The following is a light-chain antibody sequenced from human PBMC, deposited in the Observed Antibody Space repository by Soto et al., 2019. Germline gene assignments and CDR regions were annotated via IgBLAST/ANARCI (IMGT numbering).Light chain of an antibody. J-gene: IGKJ1*01. CDR2: ATS. CDR3: LQDFNYPWT. Sequence: AIPVTQSPSSLSASVGDRVTITCRASQDIRSDLGWYQQKPGKAPKLLIFATSTLQSGVPSRFSGTGSGTDFTLTISSLQPKDFATYYCLQDFNYPWTFGQGTKVEIK. V-gene: IGKV1-6*01. CDR1: QDIRSD.